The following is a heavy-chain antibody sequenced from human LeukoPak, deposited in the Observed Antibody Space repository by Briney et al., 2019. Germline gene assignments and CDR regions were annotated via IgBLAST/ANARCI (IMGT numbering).Heavy chain of an antibody. CDR1: GGSISSYY. V-gene: IGHV4-59*01. Sequence: TSETLSLTCTVSGGSISSYYWSWIRQPPGKGLEWIGYIYYSGSTNHNPSLKSRVTISVGTSKNQFSLKLSSVTAADTAVYYCARDGSSLDAFDIWGQGTMVTVSS. CDR2: IYYSGST. J-gene: IGHJ3*02. CDR3: ARDGSSLDAFDI. D-gene: IGHD1-26*01.